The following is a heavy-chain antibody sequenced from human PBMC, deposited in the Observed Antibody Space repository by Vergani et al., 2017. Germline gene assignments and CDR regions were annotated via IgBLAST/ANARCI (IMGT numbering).Heavy chain of an antibody. V-gene: IGHV1-3*01. J-gene: IGHJ3*02. D-gene: IGHD4-17*01. Sequence: QVQLVQSGAEVKKPGASVKVSCKASGYTFTSYAMHWVRQAPGQRLEWMGWINAGNGNTKYSQKFQGRVTITRDTSISTAYMELRRLRSDDTAVYYCARDRTTVTTCDAFDIWGQGTMVTVSS. CDR1: GYTFTSYA. CDR2: INAGNGNT. CDR3: ARDRTTVTTCDAFDI.